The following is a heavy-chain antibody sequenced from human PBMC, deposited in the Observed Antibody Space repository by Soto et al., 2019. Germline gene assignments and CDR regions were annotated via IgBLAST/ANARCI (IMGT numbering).Heavy chain of an antibody. Sequence: PGGSLILSCVASGFTFNDYYMSWIRQAPGKGLEWLSYISVTSAYTNYAESVKGRFTISRDNAQNSLYLQMNSLRAEDTALYYCAITPRSSYGPFDYWGRGTLVTVSS. CDR2: ISVTSAYT. J-gene: IGHJ4*02. V-gene: IGHV3-11*06. CDR1: GFTFNDYY. D-gene: IGHD5-18*01. CDR3: AITPRSSYGPFDY.